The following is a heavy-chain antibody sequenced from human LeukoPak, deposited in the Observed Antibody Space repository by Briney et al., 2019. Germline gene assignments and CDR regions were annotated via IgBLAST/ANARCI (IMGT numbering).Heavy chain of an antibody. CDR3: AKFVVAAAGVYFDY. D-gene: IGHD6-13*01. CDR1: GFTFSSYA. CDR2: ISGSGGST. Sequence: GGSLRLSCAASGFTFSSYAMSWLRPAPGKGLEWVSAISGSGGSTYYADSAKGRFTISRDNSKNTLYLQMNSLRAEDTAVYYCAKFVVAAAGVYFDYWGQGTLVTVSS. J-gene: IGHJ4*02. V-gene: IGHV3-23*01.